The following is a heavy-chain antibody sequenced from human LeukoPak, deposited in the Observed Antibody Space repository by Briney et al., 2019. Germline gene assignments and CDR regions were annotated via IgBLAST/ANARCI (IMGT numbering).Heavy chain of an antibody. CDR1: GGSISSSSYY. J-gene: IGHJ6*03. V-gene: IGHV4-39*01. CDR2: IYYSGST. Sequence: PSETLSLTCTVSGGSISSSSYYWGWIRQPPGKGLEWIGSIYYSGSTYYNPSLKSRVTISVDTSKNQFSLKLSSVTAADTAVYYCARQRRIAAAGYYYYYMDVWGKGTTVTISS. CDR3: ARQRRIAAAGYYYYYMDV. D-gene: IGHD6-13*01.